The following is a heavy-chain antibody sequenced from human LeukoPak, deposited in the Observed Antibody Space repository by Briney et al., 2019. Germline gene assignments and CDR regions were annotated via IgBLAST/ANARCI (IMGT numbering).Heavy chain of an antibody. Sequence: GASVKVSCKASGYTFTSYDINWVRQATGQGLEWMGWMNPNSGNTGYAQKFQGRVTMTRNTSISTAYMELSSLRSEDTAVYYCARAMAVRYRRINWFDPWGQGTLVTVFS. J-gene: IGHJ5*02. CDR1: GYTFTSYD. CDR2: MNPNSGNT. CDR3: ARAMAVRYRRINWFDP. V-gene: IGHV1-8*01. D-gene: IGHD3-16*02.